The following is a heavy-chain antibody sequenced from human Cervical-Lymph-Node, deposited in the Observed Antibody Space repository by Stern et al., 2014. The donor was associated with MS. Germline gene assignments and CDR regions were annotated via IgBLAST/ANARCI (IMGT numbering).Heavy chain of an antibody. Sequence: EVQLVESGGGLVKPGGSLRLSCAASGFTFSSYSMNWVRQAPGKGLEWVTSISSSSSYIYYADAVKGRFNISRDNAKNTLYLQKNSLRAEDKAVYYCARDAGAAAAKNLGQGTLVTVSS. J-gene: IGHJ4*02. D-gene: IGHD6-13*01. CDR1: GFTFSSYS. CDR2: ISSSSSYI. CDR3: ARDAGAAAAKN. V-gene: IGHV3-21*01.